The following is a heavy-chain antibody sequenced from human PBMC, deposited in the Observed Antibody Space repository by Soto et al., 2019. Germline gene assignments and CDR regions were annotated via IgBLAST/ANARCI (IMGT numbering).Heavy chain of an antibody. CDR2: ITATGDRT. V-gene: IGHV3-23*01. D-gene: IGHD3-22*01. J-gene: IGHJ4*02. Sequence: GGSLRLSCADSGFSFSTYSMSWVRQTPGKGLEWVSAITATGDRTYYADSVTGRFTISRDNSKKTHYLRMSSLRAEDTAIYYCATMNGYFEYWGQGTPVTVSS. CDR1: GFSFSTYS. CDR3: ATMNGYFEY.